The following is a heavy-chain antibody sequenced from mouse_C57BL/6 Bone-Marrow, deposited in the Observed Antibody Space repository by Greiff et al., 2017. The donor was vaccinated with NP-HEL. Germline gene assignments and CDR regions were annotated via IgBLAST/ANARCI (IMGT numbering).Heavy chain of an antibody. CDR2: IHPNSGST. CDR1: GYTFTSYW. D-gene: IGHD4-1*01. V-gene: IGHV1-64*01. CDR3: ARDWDPYWYFDV. J-gene: IGHJ1*03. Sequence: QVQLQQPGAELVKPGASVKLSCKASGYTFTSYWMHWVKQRPGQGLEWIGIIHPNSGSTNYNEKFKSKATLTVDKSSSTAYMQLSSLTSEDSAVYYCARDWDPYWYFDVWGTGTTVTVSS.